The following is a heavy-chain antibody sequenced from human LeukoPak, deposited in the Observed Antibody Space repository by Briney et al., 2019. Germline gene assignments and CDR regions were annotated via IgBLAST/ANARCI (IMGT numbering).Heavy chain of an antibody. D-gene: IGHD2-2*01. J-gene: IGHJ3*01. CDR1: GASISNDIKF. CDR3: ASAGLGGPLCSRYTCYSAIDV. Sequence: SETLSLTCTVSGASISNDIKFWGWIRRPPGKRLEWIGNIHYSGDTYYNPSLKTRVAMSVDTSKNQLSLKLTSVAAADTAVYYCASAGLGGPLCSRYTCYSAIDVWGQGTTVTVSS. CDR2: IHYSGDT. V-gene: IGHV4-39*01.